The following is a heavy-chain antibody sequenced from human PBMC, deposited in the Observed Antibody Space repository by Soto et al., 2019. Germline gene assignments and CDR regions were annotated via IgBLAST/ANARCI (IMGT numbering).Heavy chain of an antibody. J-gene: IGHJ4*02. Sequence: GGSLRLSCAASGFTFSSYDMHWVRQATGKGLEWVSAIGTAGDTYYPGSVKGRFTISRENAKNSLYLQMNSLRAGDTAVYYCARVHWFGETQWAFDYWGQGTLVTVSS. CDR3: ARVHWFGETQWAFDY. D-gene: IGHD3-10*01. V-gene: IGHV3-13*01. CDR2: IGTAGDT. CDR1: GFTFSSYD.